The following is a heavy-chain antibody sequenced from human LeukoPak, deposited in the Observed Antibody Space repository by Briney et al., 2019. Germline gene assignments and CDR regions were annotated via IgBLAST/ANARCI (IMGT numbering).Heavy chain of an antibody. CDR1: GFTFSSHA. D-gene: IGHD2-21*01. J-gene: IGHJ4*02. CDR3: AKDFRIGYSAHFDY. Sequence: GGSLRLSCAASGFTFSSHAMSWVRQAPGKGLEWVSSISISAAKIHYADSVKGRFSISRDNSKNTLYLQMDSLRGEDTAVYYCAKDFRIGYSAHFDYWGQGALVTVSS. CDR2: ISISAAKI. V-gene: IGHV3-23*01.